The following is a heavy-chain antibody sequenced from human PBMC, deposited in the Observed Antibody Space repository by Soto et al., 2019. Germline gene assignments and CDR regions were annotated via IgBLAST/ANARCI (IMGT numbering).Heavy chain of an antibody. Sequence: QVQLVQSGAEVKKPGASVKVSCKASGYTFTGYYMHWVRQAPGQGLEWMGWINPNSGGTNYAQKFQGWVTMTRDTSISTAYIELSRLRSDDTAVYYCARDPHYCSSTSCYVVVGWFDPWGQGTLVTVSS. CDR1: GYTFTGYY. CDR2: INPNSGGT. J-gene: IGHJ5*02. CDR3: ARDPHYCSSTSCYVVVGWFDP. D-gene: IGHD2-2*01. V-gene: IGHV1-2*04.